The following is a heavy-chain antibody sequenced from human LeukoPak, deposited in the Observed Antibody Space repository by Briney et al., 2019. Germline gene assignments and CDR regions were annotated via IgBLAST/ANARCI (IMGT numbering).Heavy chain of an antibody. V-gene: IGHV3-7*05. Sequence: PGGSLRLSCVTSGFTFSSYWMTWVRQAPGKGLEWVANINQDGHEKNYVDSVKGRFTISRDNPKNSLYLQMNSLRAEDTAVYFCVRDMDVWAQGTTVTVPS. CDR3: VRDMDV. CDR2: INQDGHEK. J-gene: IGHJ6*02. CDR1: GFTFSSYW.